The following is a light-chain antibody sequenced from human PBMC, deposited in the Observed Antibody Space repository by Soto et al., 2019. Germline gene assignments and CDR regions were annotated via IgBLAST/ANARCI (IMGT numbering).Light chain of an antibody. CDR3: SSYTSSSTL. J-gene: IGLJ1*01. CDR1: SSDVGGYNY. V-gene: IGLV2-14*01. CDR2: AVT. Sequence: QSALNQPASVSGSPGQSITISCTGTSSDVGGYNYVSWYQQHPGKAPKLMIYAVTDRPSGVSSRFSGSKSGNTASLTISGLQAEDEADYYCSSYTSSSTLFGTGTKLTVL.